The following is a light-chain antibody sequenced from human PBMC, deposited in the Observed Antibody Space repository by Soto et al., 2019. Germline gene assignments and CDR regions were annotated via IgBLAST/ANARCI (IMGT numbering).Light chain of an antibody. CDR3: QQYDKSPIT. V-gene: IGKV3-20*01. CDR1: QSVSSK. Sequence: VLTPSPGILSLSQVERATLSCRARQSVSSKLAGYQQTPGQAARLLISGTSSRATGIPDRFSGSGSGTDFTLTINRLEPEDFALYLCQQYDKSPITFGLGTRLEL. J-gene: IGKJ5*01. CDR2: GTS.